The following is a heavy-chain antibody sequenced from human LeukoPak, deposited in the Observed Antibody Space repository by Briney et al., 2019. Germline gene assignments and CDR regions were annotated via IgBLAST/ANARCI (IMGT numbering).Heavy chain of an antibody. CDR3: AREDTGEIEPVGQFDY. J-gene: IGHJ4*02. CDR2: IYYSGST. CDR1: GFTFDDYA. Sequence: GSLRLSCAASGFTFDDYAMHWVRQAPGKGLEWIGYIYYSGSTNYNPSLKTRVTMSVDTSKNQFSLKLSSVTAADTAVYYCAREDTGEIEPVGQFDYWGQGTLVTVSS. V-gene: IGHV4-59*01. D-gene: IGHD7-27*01.